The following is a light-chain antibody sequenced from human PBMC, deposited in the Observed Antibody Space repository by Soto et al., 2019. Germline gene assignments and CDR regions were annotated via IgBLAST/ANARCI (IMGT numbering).Light chain of an antibody. CDR3: SSYTNNQRV. CDR2: EVN. Sequence: QSVLTQPASVSGSPGQSITISCTGTSSDVGGHNYVSWYQQHPGKAPKLIIYEVNNRPSGVSNRFSGSKSGNTASLTISGLQAEDEADYYCSSYTNNQRVFGGGTKVTVL. V-gene: IGLV2-14*01. CDR1: SSDVGGHNY. J-gene: IGLJ3*02.